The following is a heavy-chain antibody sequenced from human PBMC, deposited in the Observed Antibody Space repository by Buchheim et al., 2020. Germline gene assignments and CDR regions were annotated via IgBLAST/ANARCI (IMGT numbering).Heavy chain of an antibody. CDR2: TSGSGATT. Sequence: VQLVESGGGVVQPGRSLRLSCAASGFSFGGYAMSWVRQAPGKGLEWVSDTSGSGATTYYADSVRGRFTISRDNSDDTLYLQMNTLRADDTAVYYCAKADKGYNWNYFDHWGQGTL. J-gene: IGHJ4*02. V-gene: IGHV3-23*04. CDR3: AKADKGYNWNYFDH. CDR1: GFSFGGYA. D-gene: IGHD1-20*01.